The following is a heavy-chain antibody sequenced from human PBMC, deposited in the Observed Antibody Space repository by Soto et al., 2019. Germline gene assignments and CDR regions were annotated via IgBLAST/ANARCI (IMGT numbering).Heavy chain of an antibody. Sequence: EVRLVESGGGLVKPGGSLRLSCAASGFTFNKYSMNWVRQAPGKGLEWVSSITSKTGDQYYADSVKGRFIISRDNTKNSLSMQVTSLRDEDTAVYYCARDLMPNDRGLGDLAYGGQETLVTVPS. CDR2: ITSKTGDQ. J-gene: IGHJ4*02. D-gene: IGHD3-22*01. V-gene: IGHV3-21*06. CDR3: ARDLMPNDRGLGDLAY. CDR1: GFTFNKYS.